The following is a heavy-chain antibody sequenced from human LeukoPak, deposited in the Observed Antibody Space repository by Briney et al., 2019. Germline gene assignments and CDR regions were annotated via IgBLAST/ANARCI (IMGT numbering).Heavy chain of an antibody. CDR2: ISGSGGRT. J-gene: IGHJ6*03. D-gene: IGHD3-10*01. CDR3: AKGDFYGSGRDYYYYMDV. V-gene: IGHV3-23*01. Sequence: PGGSLRLSCAASGFTFSSYVMNWVRQAPGKGLEWVSAISGSGGRTYYADSVKGRFTISRDNSKNTLYLQMNSLRAEDTAVYNCAKGDFYGSGRDYYYYMDVWGKGTTVTISS. CDR1: GFTFSSYV.